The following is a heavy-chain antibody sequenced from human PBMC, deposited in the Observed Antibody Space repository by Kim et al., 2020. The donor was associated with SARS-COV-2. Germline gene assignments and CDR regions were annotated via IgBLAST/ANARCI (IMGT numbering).Heavy chain of an antibody. CDR3: ARDRGYSYGPYYYGMDV. Sequence: GGSLRLSCAASGFTFSSYSMNWVRQAPGKGLEWVSYISSSSSTIYYADSVKGRFTISRDNAKNSLYLQMNSLRAEDTAVYYCARDRGYSYGPYYYGMDVWGQGTTVTVSS. J-gene: IGHJ6*02. D-gene: IGHD5-18*01. CDR2: ISSSSSTI. V-gene: IGHV3-48*01. CDR1: GFTFSSYS.